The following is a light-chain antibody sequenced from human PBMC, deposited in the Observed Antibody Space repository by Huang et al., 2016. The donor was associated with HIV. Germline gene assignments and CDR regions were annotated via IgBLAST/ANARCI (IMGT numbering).Light chain of an antibody. J-gene: IGKJ2*01. Sequence: DIVMTQSPDSLAVFLGERATINCKSSQSLLYNSNNKNYLAWYQQKPGQPPNLLVYWASSRKSGVPDRFSGSGSETDFTLTISSLQAEDVAVYYCQQHYSSPPTFGQGTKLEIK. CDR1: QSLLYNSNNKNY. V-gene: IGKV4-1*01. CDR2: WAS. CDR3: QQHYSSPPT.